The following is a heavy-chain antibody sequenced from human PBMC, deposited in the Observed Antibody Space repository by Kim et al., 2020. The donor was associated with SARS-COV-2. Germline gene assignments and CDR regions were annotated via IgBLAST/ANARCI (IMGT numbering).Heavy chain of an antibody. CDR2: ISYDGSNK. CDR3: AREPIQQLENEYYYGMDV. J-gene: IGHJ6*02. D-gene: IGHD6-13*01. V-gene: IGHV3-30-3*01. CDR1: GFTFSSYA. Sequence: GGSLRLSCAASGFTFSSYAMHWVRQAPGKGLEWVAVISYDGSNKYYADSVKGRFTISRDNSKNTLYLQMNSLRAEDTAVYYCAREPIQQLENEYYYGMDVWGQGTTVTVSS.